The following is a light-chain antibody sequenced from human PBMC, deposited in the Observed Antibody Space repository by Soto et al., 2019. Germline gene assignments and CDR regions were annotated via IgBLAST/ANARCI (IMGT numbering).Light chain of an antibody. CDR2: DAS. V-gene: IGKV1-5*01. CDR1: QSISSW. Sequence: DIQMTQSPSTLSASVGDRVTTTCRASQSISSWLAWYQQKPGKAPKLLIYDASILESGVPSRFSGSGSGTEFALTVSSLQPDDFATYYCQQYNSFSPVYTFGQGTRLEIE. CDR3: QQYNSFSPVYT. J-gene: IGKJ2*01.